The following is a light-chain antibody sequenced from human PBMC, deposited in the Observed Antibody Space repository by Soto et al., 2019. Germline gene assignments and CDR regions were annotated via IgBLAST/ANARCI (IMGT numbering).Light chain of an antibody. CDR1: SSDVGGYNY. CDR3: SSYTSSSTVL. J-gene: IGLJ2*01. V-gene: IGLV2-14*01. Sequence: QSALTQPASVSGSPGQSSTISCTGTSSDVGGYNYVSWYQQHPGTAPKLMIYDVSNRPSGVSNRFSGSTSGNTASLTISGIQAEDEAEYYCSSYTSSSTVLFGGGTKLTVL. CDR2: DVS.